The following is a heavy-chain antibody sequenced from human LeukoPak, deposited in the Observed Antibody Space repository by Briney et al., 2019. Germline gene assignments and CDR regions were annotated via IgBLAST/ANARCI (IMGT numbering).Heavy chain of an antibody. Sequence: GGSLRLPCAASGFTVSKNYMTWVRQAPGKGLDCVSVITSAGATYYADSVKGRFIISRDNSQNTLYLQMNSLRAEDTAVYYCASRESPGYYYGMDVWGQGTTVTVSS. CDR3: ASRESPGYYYGMDV. CDR1: GFTVSKNY. D-gene: IGHD3-10*01. CDR2: ITSAGAT. J-gene: IGHJ6*02. V-gene: IGHV3-66*01.